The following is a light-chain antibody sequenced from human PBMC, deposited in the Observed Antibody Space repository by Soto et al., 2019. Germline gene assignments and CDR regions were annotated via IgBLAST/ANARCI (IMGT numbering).Light chain of an antibody. CDR1: SSDVGGYNY. CDR2: DVS. J-gene: IGLJ2*01. CDR3: CLNAGSYEV. V-gene: IGLV2-11*01. Sequence: QSALTQPRSVSGSPGQSVTISCTGTSSDVGGYNYVSWYQQHPGKAPKGMIYDVSERPSGVPDRFSGSKSGNTASLTISGLQAEDEADYYCCLNAGSYEVFGGGTQLTVL.